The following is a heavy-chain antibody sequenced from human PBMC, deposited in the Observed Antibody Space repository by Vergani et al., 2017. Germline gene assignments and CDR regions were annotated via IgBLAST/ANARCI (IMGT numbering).Heavy chain of an antibody. CDR2: IWYDGSNK. Sequence: QVQLVESGGGVVQPGRSLRLSCAASGFTFSSYGMHWVRQAPGKGLEWVAVIWYDGSNKYYADSVKGRFTISRDNSNNTLYLQMNSLRAEDTAVYYCAGYPKYGGYAYWGQGTLVTVSS. CDR1: GFTFSSYG. D-gene: IGHD5-12*01. CDR3: AGYPKYGGYAY. V-gene: IGHV3-33*01. J-gene: IGHJ4*02.